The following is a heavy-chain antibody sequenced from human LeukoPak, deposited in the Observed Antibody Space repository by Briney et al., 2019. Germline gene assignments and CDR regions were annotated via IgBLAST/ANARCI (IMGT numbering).Heavy chain of an antibody. CDR1: GGTFSSYA. V-gene: IGHV1-69*04. CDR3: VESGYSGYAGSHDAGFVRYFDY. J-gene: IGHJ4*02. Sequence: SVKVSCKASGGTFSSYAISWVRQAPGQGLEWMGRIIPILGIANYAQKFQGRVTITADKSTSTAYMELSSLRSEDTAVYYCVESGYSGYAGSHDAGFVRYFDYWGQGTLVTVSS. D-gene: IGHD5-12*01. CDR2: IIPILGIA.